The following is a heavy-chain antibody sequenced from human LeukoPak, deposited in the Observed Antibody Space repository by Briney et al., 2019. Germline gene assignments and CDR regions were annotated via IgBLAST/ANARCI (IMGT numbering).Heavy chain of an antibody. CDR3: ARGARISSSWYSSV. Sequence: ASVKVSCKTSGYTFSNYGVSWVRQAPGQGLEWMGWISAYNNNTNYAQKFQGRLTMTTDTSTSTAYMELRSLRSDDTAVYYCARGARISSSWYSSVWGQGTLITVS. CDR1: GYTFSNYG. V-gene: IGHV1-18*01. CDR2: ISAYNNNT. J-gene: IGHJ4*02. D-gene: IGHD2-2*01.